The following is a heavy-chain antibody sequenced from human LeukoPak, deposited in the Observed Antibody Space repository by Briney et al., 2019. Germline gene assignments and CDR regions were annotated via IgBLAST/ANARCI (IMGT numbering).Heavy chain of an antibody. CDR3: ARESNIPVFDY. J-gene: IGHJ4*02. CDR1: GFTFSSYW. CDR2: IKQDGSEK. D-gene: IGHD2/OR15-2a*01. Sequence: GGSLRLSCAASGFTFSSYWMSWVRQAPGKGLEWVANIKQDGSEKYYVDSVKGRFTIPRDNAKNSLYLQMNSLRAEDTAVYYCARESNIPVFDYWGQGTLVTVSS. V-gene: IGHV3-7*01.